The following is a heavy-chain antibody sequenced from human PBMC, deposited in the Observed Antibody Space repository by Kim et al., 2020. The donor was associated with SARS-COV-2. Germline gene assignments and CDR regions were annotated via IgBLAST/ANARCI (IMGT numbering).Heavy chain of an antibody. Sequence: SVKVSCKASGGTFSSYAISWVRQAPGQGLEWMGRIIPILGIANYAQKFQGRVTITADKSTSTAYMELSSLRSEDTAVYYCARYMGGNPFDYWGQGTLVTVSS. J-gene: IGHJ4*02. D-gene: IGHD3-16*01. CDR3: ARYMGGNPFDY. CDR2: IIPILGIA. CDR1: GGTFSSYA. V-gene: IGHV1-69*04.